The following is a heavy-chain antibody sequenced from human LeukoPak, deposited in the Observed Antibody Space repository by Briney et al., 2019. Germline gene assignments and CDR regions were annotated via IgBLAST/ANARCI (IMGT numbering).Heavy chain of an antibody. D-gene: IGHD3-10*01. CDR2: IIPILGIA. Sequence: SVKVSCKASGGTFSSYAISWVRQAPGQGLEWMGRIIPILGIANYAQKFQGRVTITADKSTSTAYMELSSLRSEDTAVYYCASSGITGVVTMVRGARSSGFMDVWGQGTTVTVSS. CDR1: GGTFSSYA. J-gene: IGHJ6*02. V-gene: IGHV1-69*04. CDR3: ASSGITGVVTMVRGARSSGFMDV.